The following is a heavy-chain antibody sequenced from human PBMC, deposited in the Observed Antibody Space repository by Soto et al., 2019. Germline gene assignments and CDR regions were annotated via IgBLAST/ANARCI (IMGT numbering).Heavy chain of an antibody. Sequence: QVQLLQSGAEVKKPGSSVKVSCKVSGGTFSSYAVSWVRQAPGQGLEWMGGIIPMFHTPNYAQKYQDRIFINADESTSTAYMELSSLRSDDTAVYYCARGSLFGDYGDFDYWGQGTLVTVSS. J-gene: IGHJ4*02. D-gene: IGHD4-17*01. CDR3: ARGSLFGDYGDFDY. CDR1: GGTFSSYA. CDR2: IIPMFHTP. V-gene: IGHV1-69*01.